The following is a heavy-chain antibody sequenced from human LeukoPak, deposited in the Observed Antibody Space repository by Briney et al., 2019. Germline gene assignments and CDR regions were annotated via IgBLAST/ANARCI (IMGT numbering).Heavy chain of an antibody. Sequence: SETLSLTCTVSGGSISSSSYYWGWIRQPPGKGLEWIGEINHSGSTNYNPSLKSRVTISVDTSKNQFSLKLSSVTAADTAVYYCARGLYDFWGGYYKSRWFDPWGQGTLVTVSS. D-gene: IGHD3-3*01. CDR3: ARGLYDFWGGYYKSRWFDP. CDR2: INHSGST. V-gene: IGHV4-39*07. J-gene: IGHJ5*02. CDR1: GGSISSSSYY.